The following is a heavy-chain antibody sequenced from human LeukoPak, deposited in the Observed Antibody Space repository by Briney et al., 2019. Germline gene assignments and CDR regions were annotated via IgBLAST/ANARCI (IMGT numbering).Heavy chain of an antibody. CDR1: GFSFSSYA. CDR3: ARDALRRITMIVAVTLYFDY. J-gene: IGHJ4*02. CDR2: ISYDGSNK. Sequence: GGSLRLSCAASGFSFSSYAMHWVRQAPGKGLEWVAVISYDGSNKYYADSVKGRFTISRDNSKNTLYLQMNSLRAEDTAVYYCARDALRRITMIVAVTLYFDYWGQGTLVTVSS. D-gene: IGHD3-22*01. V-gene: IGHV3-30*04.